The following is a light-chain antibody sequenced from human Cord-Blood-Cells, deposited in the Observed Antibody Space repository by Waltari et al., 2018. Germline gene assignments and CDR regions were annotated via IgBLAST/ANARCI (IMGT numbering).Light chain of an antibody. CDR2: LGS. CDR3: MQALQTPIT. Sequence: DIVMTQSTLSLRVNPGEPASISCRSSQSLLHSNGYNYLDWYLQKPRQSPQLLIYLGSTRASGVPDRFSGSGSGTDFTLKISRVEAEDVGVYYCMQALQTPITFGQGTRLEIK. J-gene: IGKJ5*01. CDR1: QSLLHSNGYNY. V-gene: IGKV2-28*01.